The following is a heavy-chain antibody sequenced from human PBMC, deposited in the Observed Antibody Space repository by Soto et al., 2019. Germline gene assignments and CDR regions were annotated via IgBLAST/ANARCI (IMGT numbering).Heavy chain of an antibody. J-gene: IGHJ6*02. V-gene: IGHV4-31*03. CDR3: ARGDRSGKYVYYGMDV. D-gene: IGHD3-22*01. Sequence: KASETLSLTCTVSGDSISSAGYYWRWIRQRPEKGLEWIGYIHDSGSTDYNPSLKSRITISIDTSNNQFSLKLSSVTAADTAVYYCARGDRSGKYVYYGMDVWGQGTTVTVSS. CDR1: GDSISSAGYY. CDR2: IHDSGST.